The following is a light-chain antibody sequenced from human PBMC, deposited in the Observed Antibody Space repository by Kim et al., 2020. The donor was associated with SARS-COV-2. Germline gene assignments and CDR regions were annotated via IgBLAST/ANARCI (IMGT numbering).Light chain of an antibody. CDR3: QTWGPGIRV. Sequence: ASVRVACTRDRGHRKYAGAWHQQRAEKGPRYLMKVNSEGSHNKGDGIPDRFSGSASGAERYLTISSLQSEDEADYYCQTWGPGIRVFGGGTQLTVL. J-gene: IGLJ3*02. CDR1: RGHRKYA. V-gene: IGLV4-69*01. CDR2: VNSEGSH.